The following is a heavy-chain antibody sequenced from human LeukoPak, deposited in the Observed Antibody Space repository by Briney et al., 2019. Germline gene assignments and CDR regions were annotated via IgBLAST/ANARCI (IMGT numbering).Heavy chain of an antibody. D-gene: IGHD1-26*01. CDR1: GFPFSSYW. CDR2: IKQDGSEK. Sequence: GGSLRLSCAASGFPFSSYWMSGVRQAPGEGLEWVANIKQDGSEKYYVDSVKGRFAISRDNAKNSLYLQMNSLRAEDTAVYYCARDREWEPDAFDIWGQGTMVTVSS. J-gene: IGHJ3*02. V-gene: IGHV3-7*01. CDR3: ARDREWEPDAFDI.